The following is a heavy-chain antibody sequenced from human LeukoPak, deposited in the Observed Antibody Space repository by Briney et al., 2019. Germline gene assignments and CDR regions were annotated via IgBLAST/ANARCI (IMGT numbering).Heavy chain of an antibody. CDR1: GFTFSSYA. Sequence: GGSLRLSCAASGFTFSSYAMSWVRQAPGKGLEWVSAICGSGGSTYYADSVKGRFTISRDNSKNTLYLQMNSLRAEDTAVYYCAKDPAGPRSTSWYYYGMDVWGQGTTVTVSS. V-gene: IGHV3-23*01. D-gene: IGHD2-2*01. CDR2: ICGSGGST. CDR3: AKDPAGPRSTSWYYYGMDV. J-gene: IGHJ6*02.